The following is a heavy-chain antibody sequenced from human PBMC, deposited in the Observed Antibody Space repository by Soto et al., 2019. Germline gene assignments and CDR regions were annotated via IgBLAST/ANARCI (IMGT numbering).Heavy chain of an antibody. CDR2: ISYDGSNK. CDR3: AKDVRDGYNSGY. Sequence: SGGSLRLSCAASGFTFSSYGMHWVRQAPGKGLEWVAVISYDGSNKYYADSVKGRFTTSRDNSKNTLYLQMNSLRAEDTAVYYCAKDVRDGYNSGYWGQGTLVTVSS. J-gene: IGHJ4*02. D-gene: IGHD5-12*01. CDR1: GFTFSSYG. V-gene: IGHV3-30*18.